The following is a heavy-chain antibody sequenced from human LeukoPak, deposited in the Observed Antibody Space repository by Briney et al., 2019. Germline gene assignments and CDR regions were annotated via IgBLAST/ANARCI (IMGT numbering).Heavy chain of an antibody. CDR3: ARDRIAARGFDY. V-gene: IGHV1-69*05. CDR2: IIPIFGTA. CDR1: GYTFSNYG. Sequence: SVKVSCKASGYTFSNYGISWVRQAPGQGLEWMGGIIPIFGTANYAQKFQGRVTITTDESTSTAYMELSSLRSEDTAVYYCARDRIAARGFDYWGQGTLVTVSS. J-gene: IGHJ4*02. D-gene: IGHD6-6*01.